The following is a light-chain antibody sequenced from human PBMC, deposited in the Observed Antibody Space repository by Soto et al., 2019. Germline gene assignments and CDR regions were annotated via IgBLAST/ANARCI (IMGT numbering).Light chain of an antibody. V-gene: IGKV1-39*01. CDR3: QQTHGTPYN. CDR1: QSIDRF. Sequence: DIRMSQSPPSLAASVGDRVTITCRASQSIDRFLNWYHQKPGKAPKLLIFAASSLQDGVPSRFSGSGSGTDFALTITSLQPEDLATYDYQQTHGTPYNFGQGTKLQSK. J-gene: IGKJ2*01. CDR2: AAS.